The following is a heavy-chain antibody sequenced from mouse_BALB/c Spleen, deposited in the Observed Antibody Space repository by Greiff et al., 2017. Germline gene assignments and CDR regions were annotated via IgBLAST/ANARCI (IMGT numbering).Heavy chain of an antibody. CDR2: IWAGGST. V-gene: IGHV2-9*02. CDR3: AREGTTVVEGPFDY. J-gene: IGHJ2*01. CDR1: GFSLTSYG. Sequence: VQLVESGPGLVAPSQSLSITCTVSGFSLTSYGVHWVRQPPGKGLEWLGVIWAGGSTNYNSALMSRLSISKDNSKSQVFLKMNSLQTDDTAMYYCAREGTTVVEGPFDYWGQGTTLTVSS. D-gene: IGHD1-1*01.